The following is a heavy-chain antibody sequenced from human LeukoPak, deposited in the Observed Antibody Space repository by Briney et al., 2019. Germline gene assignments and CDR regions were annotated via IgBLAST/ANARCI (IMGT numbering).Heavy chain of an antibody. CDR1: GFTVNS. CDR3: ARIGVPGLWGFGC. V-gene: IGHV3-66*01. J-gene: IGHJ4*02. Sequence: GGSLRLSFVASGFTVNSLSLVRQAPGKGLEWVSIINSDGNPDYPDFVRGRFTMSAHNSKNIFYLHVTRLTADDTPVYFCARIGVPGLWGFGCWGQGALVSVSS. CDR2: INSDGNP. D-gene: IGHD3-10*01.